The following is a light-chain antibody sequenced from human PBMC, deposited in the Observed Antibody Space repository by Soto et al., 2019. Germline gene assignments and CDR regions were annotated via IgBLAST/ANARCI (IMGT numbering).Light chain of an antibody. Sequence: QSVLTQPASVSGSPGQSITLACTAPSSDGADYKDDSWYQQHPGNAPKLMSYEVTYRPSGVSNRFAGSKSGNTASLTISGIQAEDEDEYDCSSYTPSSTVFGTGTKVTVL. J-gene: IGLJ1*01. CDR1: SSDGADYKD. CDR2: EVT. V-gene: IGLV2-14*01. CDR3: SSYTPSSTV.